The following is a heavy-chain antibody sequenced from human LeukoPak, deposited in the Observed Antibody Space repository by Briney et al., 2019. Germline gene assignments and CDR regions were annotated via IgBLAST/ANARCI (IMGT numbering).Heavy chain of an antibody. CDR3: ARGGLQRGDYFDY. D-gene: IGHD5-24*01. Sequence: PGGSLRLSCAASGFTFSSYWMSWVRQAPGKGLEWVANIKQDGSEKYYVDSVKGRFTISRDNAKNSLYLRMNSLRAEDTAVYYCARGGLQRGDYFDYWGQGTLVTVSS. CDR1: GFTFSSYW. CDR2: IKQDGSEK. V-gene: IGHV3-7*01. J-gene: IGHJ4*02.